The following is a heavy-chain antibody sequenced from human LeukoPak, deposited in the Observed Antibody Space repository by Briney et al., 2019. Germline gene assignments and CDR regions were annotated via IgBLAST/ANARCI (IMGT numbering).Heavy chain of an antibody. J-gene: IGHJ4*02. CDR3: ARHTSLYDMGY. Sequence: PSETLSLTCTVSGGSISSYYWSWIRQPPGKGLEWIGYIYYSGSTNYNPSLKSRVTISVDTSKNQFSLKLSSVTAADTAVYYCARHTSLYDMGYWGQGTLVTVSS. CDR1: GGSISSYY. D-gene: IGHD3-22*01. V-gene: IGHV4-59*08. CDR2: IYYSGST.